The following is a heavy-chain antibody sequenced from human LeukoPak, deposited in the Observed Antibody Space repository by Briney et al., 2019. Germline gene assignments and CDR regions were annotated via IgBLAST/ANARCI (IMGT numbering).Heavy chain of an antibody. J-gene: IGHJ4*02. CDR3: ARARSYSVTPDFDY. Sequence: ASVKVSCKASGYAFTSYDINWVRQATGQGLEWMGWMNPNSGNTGYAQKFQGRVTMTRNTSISTAYMELSSLRSEDTAVYYCARARSYSVTPDFDYWGQGTLVTVSS. CDR2: MNPNSGNT. CDR1: GYAFTSYD. D-gene: IGHD1-26*01. V-gene: IGHV1-8*01.